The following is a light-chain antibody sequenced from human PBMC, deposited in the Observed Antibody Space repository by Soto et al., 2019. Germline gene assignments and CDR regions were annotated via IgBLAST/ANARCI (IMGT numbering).Light chain of an antibody. CDR1: QTISNW. CDR3: QQYNTYPLT. V-gene: IGKV1-5*01. CDR2: DAS. J-gene: IGKJ4*01. Sequence: DIQMTQSPSTLSASVGDRVTITCRASQTISNWLAWYQQKPGKAPKVLIFDASTLAGGVPSRFSGRRSGTDFTLTISSLQPSDFATYYCQQYNTYPLTFGGGTKVEI.